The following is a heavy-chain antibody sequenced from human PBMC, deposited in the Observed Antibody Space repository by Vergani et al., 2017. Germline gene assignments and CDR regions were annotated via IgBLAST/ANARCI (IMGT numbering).Heavy chain of an antibody. V-gene: IGHV4-39*01. CDR3: ARHLRXLARNDVFDI. Sequence: QLQLQESGPRLVKTSETLSLTCSLSGMSISNNNYYWGWIRQPPGKGLEWIGSIYDSRNNNYSPSLKSRVSISVDTSKNQFSLNLTSVTAADTAVYYCARHLRXLARNDVFDIWGHGTVVTVSA. CDR1: GMSISNNNYY. CDR2: IYDSRNN. D-gene: IGHD1-14*01. J-gene: IGHJ3*02.